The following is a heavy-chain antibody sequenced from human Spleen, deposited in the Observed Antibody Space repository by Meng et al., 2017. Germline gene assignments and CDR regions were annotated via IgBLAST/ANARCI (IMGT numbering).Heavy chain of an antibody. J-gene: IGHJ4*02. D-gene: IGHD6-19*01. CDR1: GFTVSSNY. V-gene: IGHV3-66*01. CDR2: IYNTGAT. Sequence: EVQRGESGGGLCQTRGCLRVSGLACGFTVSSNYMNWVRPAPGKGLEWVSVIYNTGATYYADSVKRRFTLSRDTSKNTLYLQMNSLRAEDTAVYFCARELNGWAFHYWGQGTLVTVSS. CDR3: ARELNGWAFHY.